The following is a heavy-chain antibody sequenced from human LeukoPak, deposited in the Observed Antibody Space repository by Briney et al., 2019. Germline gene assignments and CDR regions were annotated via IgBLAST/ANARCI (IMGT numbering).Heavy chain of an antibody. J-gene: IGHJ6*02. D-gene: IGHD4-17*01. CDR2: INHSGST. V-gene: IGHV4-34*01. CDR3: ARVRMTTVTTGGGMDV. CDR1: GGSFSGYY. Sequence: SETLSLTCAVYGGSFSGYYWSWVRQPPGKGLEWIGEINHSGSTNYNPSLKSRVTISVDASKNQFSLKLSSVTAADTAVYYCARVRMTTVTTGGGMDVWGQGTTVTVSS.